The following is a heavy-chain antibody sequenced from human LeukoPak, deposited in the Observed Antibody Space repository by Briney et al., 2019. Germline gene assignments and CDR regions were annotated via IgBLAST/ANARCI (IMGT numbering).Heavy chain of an antibody. V-gene: IGHV4-61*07. CDR3: ARLVPGWFDP. Sequence: LEWIGYIYYSGSTNYNPSLKSRVTISVDTSKNQFSLKLSSVTAAGTAVYYCARLVPGWFDPWGQGTLVTVSS. J-gene: IGHJ5*02. CDR2: IYYSGST.